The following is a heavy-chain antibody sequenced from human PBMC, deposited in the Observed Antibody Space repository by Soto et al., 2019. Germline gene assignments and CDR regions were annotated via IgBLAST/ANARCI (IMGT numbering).Heavy chain of an antibody. Sequence: GGSLRLSCAASGFTFSSYGMHWVRQAPGKGLELVAVISYDGSNKYYADSVKGRFTISRDNSKNTLYLQMNSLRAEDTAVYYCAKAGHSSGWSDFDYWGQGTLVTVSS. CDR2: ISYDGSNK. CDR3: AKAGHSSGWSDFDY. J-gene: IGHJ4*02. CDR1: GFTFSSYG. V-gene: IGHV3-30*18. D-gene: IGHD6-19*01.